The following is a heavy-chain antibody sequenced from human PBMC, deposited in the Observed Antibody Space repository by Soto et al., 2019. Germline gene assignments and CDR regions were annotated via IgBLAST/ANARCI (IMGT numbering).Heavy chain of an antibody. CDR3: ATAPYYPASGSFEF. J-gene: IGHJ4*02. V-gene: IGHV3-15*01. D-gene: IGHD3-10*01. CDR1: GFTFPFSSAW. CDR2: IKTNADGATT. Sequence: EEQVMESGGGLVKPGGSLRLSCVLSGFTFPFSSAWVSWVRQAPGKGLEWVGHIKTNADGATTDLAATVKDRFAISRDDSKNTVYLQINSLKTEAVALYYCATAPYYPASGSFEFWGQGTVDTVSS.